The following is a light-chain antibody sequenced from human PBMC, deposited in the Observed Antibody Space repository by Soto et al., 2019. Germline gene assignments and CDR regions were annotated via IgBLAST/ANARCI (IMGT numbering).Light chain of an antibody. V-gene: IGKV3-11*01. CDR3: QYYGTSPQT. CDR1: QSVSSY. CDR2: DAS. J-gene: IGKJ1*01. Sequence: EIVLTQSPATLSLSPGERATLSCRASQSVSSYLAWYQRKPGQAPRLLIYDASTRATGIPARFSGSGSGTYFTLTISSLEPEYFAVYYCQYYGTSPQTFGQGTKVDIK.